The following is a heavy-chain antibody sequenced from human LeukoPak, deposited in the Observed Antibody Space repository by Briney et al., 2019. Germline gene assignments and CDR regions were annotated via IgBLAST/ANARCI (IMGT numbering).Heavy chain of an antibody. J-gene: IGHJ4*02. CDR1: GGSFSGYY. CDR2: INHSGST. V-gene: IGHV4-34*01. Sequence: SETLSLTCAVYGGSFSGYYWSWIRQPPGKGLEWIGEINHSGSTDYNPSLKSRVTISVDTSKNQFSLKLTSVTAADTAVYYCATFRGYNYGYNDYWGQGTLVTVSS. CDR3: ATFRGYNYGYNDY. D-gene: IGHD5-18*01.